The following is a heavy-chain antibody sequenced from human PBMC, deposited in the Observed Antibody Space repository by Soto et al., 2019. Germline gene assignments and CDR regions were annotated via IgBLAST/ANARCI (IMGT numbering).Heavy chain of an antibody. CDR2: ISSSGSTR. CDR1: GFTFSDDY. V-gene: IGHV3-11*01. CDR3: ARDSELEPFPDYFDY. Sequence: QVQLVESGGGLVKPGGSPRLSCAASGFTFSDDYMSWIRQAPGKGLEWGSYISSSGSTRYYADSVKGRFTISRDNAKNALSLQMNSLRVKDTAVDDCARDSELEPFPDYFDYWGQGTLVTVSS. D-gene: IGHD1-1*01. J-gene: IGHJ4*02.